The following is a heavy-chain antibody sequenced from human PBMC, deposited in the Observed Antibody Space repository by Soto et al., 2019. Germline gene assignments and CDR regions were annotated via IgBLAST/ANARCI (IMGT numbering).Heavy chain of an antibody. V-gene: IGHV3-9*01. J-gene: IGHJ3*01. CDR3: VKRNCRGVICGGVFER. CDR1: GFTFDDYA. D-gene: IGHD2-15*01. Sequence: EVQVAESGGGLVQPGRSLRLSCAASGFTFDDYAMHWVRQAPGKGLEWVSGISWDSGMIGYADSVKGRFTISRDNAKNSLYLQMNSLRAEDSALYYCVKRNCRGVICGGVFERWGQGTMVTVSS. CDR2: ISWDSGMI.